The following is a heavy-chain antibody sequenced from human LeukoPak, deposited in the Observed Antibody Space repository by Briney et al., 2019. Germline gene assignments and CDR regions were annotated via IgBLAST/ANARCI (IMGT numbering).Heavy chain of an antibody. CDR2: INHSGST. V-gene: IGHV4-34*01. CDR1: GGSFSGYY. J-gene: IGHJ6*03. Sequence: PSETLSLTCAVYGGSFSGYYWSWIRQPPGKGLEWIGEINHSGSTNHNPSLKSRVTISVDTSKNQFSLKLSSVTAADTAVYYCAGTSSTNHYYYYYMDVWGKGTTVTVSS. D-gene: IGHD2-2*01. CDR3: AGTSSTNHYYYYYMDV.